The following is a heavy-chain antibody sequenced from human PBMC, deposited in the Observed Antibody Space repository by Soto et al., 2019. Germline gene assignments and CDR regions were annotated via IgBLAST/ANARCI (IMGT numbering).Heavy chain of an antibody. D-gene: IGHD3-16*02. Sequence: QMQLEQSGPEAKKPGTSLRVSCKASGFSFLDSAVQWIRQTRGQRLEWIGWSAPGSWRTNDAQNFRGRVTFTRDISTKTVYMELSSLRSEDTADYFCAAGVAGSRGSYRNFPMDVWGPGTTVTVSS. CDR2: SAPGSWRT. V-gene: IGHV1-58*01. J-gene: IGHJ6*02. CDR1: GFSFLDSA. CDR3: AAGVAGSRGSYRNFPMDV.